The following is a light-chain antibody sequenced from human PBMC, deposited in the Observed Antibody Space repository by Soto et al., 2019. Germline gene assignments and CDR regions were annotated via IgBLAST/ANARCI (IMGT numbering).Light chain of an antibody. CDR1: TGTVTSGHY. J-gene: IGLJ1*01. Sequence: AVVTQEPSLTVSPGGTVTLTCGSSTGTVTSGHYPYWFQQKPGQAPRTLIYDTVKKHSWTPARFSGSLLGGKAALTLSGAQPEDEADYYCLLSYNGPDVFGPGTKVTVL. CDR2: DTV. V-gene: IGLV7-46*01. CDR3: LLSYNGPDV.